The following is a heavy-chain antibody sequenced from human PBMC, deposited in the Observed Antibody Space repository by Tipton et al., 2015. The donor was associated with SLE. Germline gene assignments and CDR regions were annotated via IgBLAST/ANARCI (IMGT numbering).Heavy chain of an antibody. Sequence: LRLSCTVSGGSISSSSYYWGWIRQPPGKGLEWIGNFYYSGSTYYNPSLKSRVTISVVTSKNQFSLKLSSVTAADTAVYYCARDPVYGSNTGAFDIWGQGTMVPVSS. J-gene: IGHJ3*02. CDR1: GGSISSSSYY. D-gene: IGHD4/OR15-4a*01. V-gene: IGHV4-39*02. CDR3: ARDPVYGSNTGAFDI. CDR2: FYYSGST.